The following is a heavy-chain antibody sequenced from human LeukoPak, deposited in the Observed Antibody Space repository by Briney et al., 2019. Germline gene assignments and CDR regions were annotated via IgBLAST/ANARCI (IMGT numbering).Heavy chain of an antibody. CDR3: ARSGGLGTIGVVVSATWAFDF. D-gene: IGHD2-15*01. J-gene: IGHJ4*02. V-gene: IGHV4-4*07. CDR1: DGSISSYY. CDR2: IYTRGTT. Sequence: SETLSLTCRVSDGSISSYYWSWIRQPAGKGLEWIGRIYTRGTTNYNPSLKSRVTMSGDTSKNQVSLKLKSVTAADTAVYYCARSGGLGTIGVVVSATWAFDFWGQGTLVTVSS.